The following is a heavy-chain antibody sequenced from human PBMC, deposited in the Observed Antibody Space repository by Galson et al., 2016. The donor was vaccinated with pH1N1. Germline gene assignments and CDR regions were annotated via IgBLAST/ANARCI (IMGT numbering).Heavy chain of an antibody. CDR1: GFTSTNYG. Sequence: SLRLSCAASGFTSTNYGMSWVRQAPGKGLEWVSHISGSGFSTYYTDSVKGRFTISRDNSKNTLYLQMNSLRAEDTAVYYCAKDYSTYFPQSGHFDNWGQGTLVTVS. J-gene: IGHJ4*02. D-gene: IGHD2/OR15-2a*01. CDR3: AKDYSTYFPQSGHFDN. V-gene: IGHV3-23*01. CDR2: ISGSGFST.